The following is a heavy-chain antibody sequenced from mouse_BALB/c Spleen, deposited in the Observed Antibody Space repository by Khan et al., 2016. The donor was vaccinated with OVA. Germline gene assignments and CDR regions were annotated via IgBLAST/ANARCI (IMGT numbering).Heavy chain of an antibody. J-gene: IGHJ4*01. CDR2: IWGGGGT. D-gene: IGHD2-14*01. Sequence: QVQLKESGPGLVAPSQSLSITCTVSGFSLSRYNIHWVRQPPGKGLEWLGMIWGGGGTDYNSTLKSRLSISKDNSTSQVFLKMNSLQNDDSAMYYCARAYYRYDGYYAMDYWGQGTSVTVSS. V-gene: IGHV2-6-4*01. CDR3: ARAYYRYDGYYAMDY. CDR1: GFSLSRYN.